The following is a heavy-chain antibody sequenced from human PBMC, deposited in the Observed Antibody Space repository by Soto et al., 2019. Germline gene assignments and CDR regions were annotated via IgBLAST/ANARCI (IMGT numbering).Heavy chain of an antibody. CDR3: ARDHRVVDGTSCYIY. J-gene: IGHJ4*01. Sequence: EVQLVESGGGLVQPGGSLRLTCEASGFTLSSYWMSWVRQAPGKGLEWVANIKQDGSEKYYVDSVKGRFTISRDNAKNSLYLQMSSLRAEDTAVYYCARDHRVVDGTSCYIYWGHGTLVTVSS. V-gene: IGHV3-7*01. D-gene: IGHD2-2*02. CDR1: GFTLSSYW. CDR2: IKQDGSEK.